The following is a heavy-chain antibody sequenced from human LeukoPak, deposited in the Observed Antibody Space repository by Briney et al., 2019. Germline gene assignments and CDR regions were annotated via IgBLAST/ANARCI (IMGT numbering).Heavy chain of an antibody. CDR3: ARGHYYGSGSYYNGGY. CDR2: ISSSSSTI. CDR1: GFTFSRYS. V-gene: IGHV3-48*02. J-gene: IGHJ4*02. D-gene: IGHD3-10*01. Sequence: GGSLRLSCAASGFTFSRYSMNWVRQAQGKGLEWVSYISSSSSTIYYADSVKGRFTISRDNAKNSLYLQMNSLRDEDTAVYYCARGHYYGSGSYYNGGYWGQGTLVTVSS.